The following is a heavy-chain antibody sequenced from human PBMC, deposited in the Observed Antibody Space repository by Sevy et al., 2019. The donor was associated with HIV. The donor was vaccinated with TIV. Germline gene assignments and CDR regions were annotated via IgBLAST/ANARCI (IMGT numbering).Heavy chain of an antibody. CDR3: AKEVGTSGRCGYFNY. D-gene: IGHD6-19*01. Sequence: GGSLRLSCAASEITFSTAIIHWVRQAPGKGLEWVAAISYDESKYYADSVKGRLTISRDSSKNTVYLEMSSLRTEATAVYYCAKEVGTSGRCGYFNYWGQGTLVTVSS. CDR2: ISYDESK. CDR1: EITFSTAI. V-gene: IGHV3-30*04. J-gene: IGHJ4*02.